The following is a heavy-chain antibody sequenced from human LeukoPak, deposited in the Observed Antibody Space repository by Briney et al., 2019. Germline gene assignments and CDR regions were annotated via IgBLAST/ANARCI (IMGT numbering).Heavy chain of an antibody. CDR1: GFTVSSNY. Sequence: GGSLRLSCAASGFTVSSNYMSWVRQAPGKGLEWVSVIYSGGSTCYADSVKGRFTISRDNSKNTLYLQMNSLRAEDTAVYYCAREKGYGYYGMDVWGQGTTVTVSS. V-gene: IGHV3-66*01. J-gene: IGHJ6*02. CDR3: AREKGYGYYGMDV. CDR2: IYSGGST. D-gene: IGHD5-18*01.